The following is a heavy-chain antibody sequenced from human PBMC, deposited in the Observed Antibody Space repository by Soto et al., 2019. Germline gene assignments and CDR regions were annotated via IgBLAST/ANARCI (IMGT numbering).Heavy chain of an antibody. D-gene: IGHD4-17*01. V-gene: IGHV3-53*01. CDR2: IYSGGST. J-gene: IGHJ4*02. CDR3: ARELTDGDYPLDY. Sequence: EVQLVESGGGLIQPGGSLRLSCAASGFTVSSNYMSWVRQAPGKGLEWVSVIYSGGSTYYADSVKGRFTISRDNSKNTLYLQMNSLRAEDTAVYYCARELTDGDYPLDYWGQGTLVTVSS. CDR1: GFTVSSNY.